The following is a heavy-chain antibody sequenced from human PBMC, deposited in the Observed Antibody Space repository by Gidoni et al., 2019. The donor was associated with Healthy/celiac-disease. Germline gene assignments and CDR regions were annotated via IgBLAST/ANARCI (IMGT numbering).Heavy chain of an antibody. V-gene: IGHV3-9*01. D-gene: IGHD3-10*01. CDR1: GFTFDHYA. Sequence: EVQLVVSGGALVQPGRSLSLSCAASGFTFDHYAMHWVRQAPGKGLEWVSGISGNSGSIGYADSVKGRFTISRDNAKNSLYLQMNSLRAEDTALYYCAKDIWGDSSMVRGVIEWGQGTLGTVSS. J-gene: IGHJ4*02. CDR3: AKDIWGDSSMVRGVIE. CDR2: ISGNSGSI.